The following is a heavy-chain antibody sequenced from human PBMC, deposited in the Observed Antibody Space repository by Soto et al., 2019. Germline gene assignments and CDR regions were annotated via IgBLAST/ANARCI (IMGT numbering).Heavy chain of an antibody. CDR2: IYPGDSDT. CDR3: ASLGERYCSSTSCPFDY. J-gene: IGHJ4*02. D-gene: IGHD2-2*01. CDR1: GYSFISYW. Sequence: GESLKISCKGSGYSFISYWIGWVRQIPGKGLEWMGIIYPGDSDTRYSPSFQGQVTISADKSISTAYLQWSSLKASDTAMYYCASLGERYCSSTSCPFDYWGQGTLVTVSS. V-gene: IGHV5-51*01.